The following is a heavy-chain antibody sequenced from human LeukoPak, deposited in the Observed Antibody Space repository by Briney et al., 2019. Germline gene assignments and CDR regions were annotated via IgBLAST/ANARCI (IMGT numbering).Heavy chain of an antibody. D-gene: IGHD4-17*01. J-gene: IGHJ4*02. CDR1: GLTFSNYA. V-gene: IGHV3-23*01. CDR2: ITDSGRKT. CDR3: AKITKATTPNY. Sequence: GGSLRLSCAASGLTFSNYAMNWVRQASGKGLEWVSGITDSGRKTYYADSVKGRFSISRDNSENTVYLQMSDLRAEDTAVYYCAKITKATTPNYWGQGTLVTVSS.